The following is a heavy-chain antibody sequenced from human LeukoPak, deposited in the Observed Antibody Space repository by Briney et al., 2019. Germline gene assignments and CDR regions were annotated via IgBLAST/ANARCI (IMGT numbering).Heavy chain of an antibody. CDR3: ARVGSGNFDY. CDR1: GGSISSSSYY. CDR2: IYYSGST. Sequence: SETLSLTCTVSGGSISSSSYYWGWIRQPPGKGLEWIGSIYYSGSTYYNPSLKSRVTISVDTSKNQFSLKLSSVTAADTAMYYCARVGSGNFDYWGQGTLVTVSS. D-gene: IGHD1-26*01. V-gene: IGHV4-39*07. J-gene: IGHJ4*02.